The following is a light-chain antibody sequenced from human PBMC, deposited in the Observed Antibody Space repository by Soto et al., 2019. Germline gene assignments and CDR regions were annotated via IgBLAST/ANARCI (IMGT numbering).Light chain of an antibody. V-gene: IGKV3-20*01. CDR1: QSVSNSY. CDR2: GVS. CDR3: HQYGSSPYT. Sequence: EIVLTQSPGTLSLSPGERATLSCRARQSVSNSYLAWYQQKPGQAPRLHIYGVSSRATGIPDRFSGSGSGTDFTLTISRLEPEDFAVYYCHQYGSSPYTFGQGTKLEI. J-gene: IGKJ2*01.